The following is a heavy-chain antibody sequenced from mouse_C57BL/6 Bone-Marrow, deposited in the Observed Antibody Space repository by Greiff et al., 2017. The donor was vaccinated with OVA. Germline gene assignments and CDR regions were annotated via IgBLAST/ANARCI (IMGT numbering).Heavy chain of an antibody. V-gene: IGHV1-47*01. CDR1: GYTFTTYP. D-gene: IGHD1-1*01. CDR2: FHPYNDDT. J-gene: IGHJ1*03. Sequence: VQLQQSGAELVKPGASVKMSCKASGYTFTTYPIEWMKQNHGKSLEWIGNFHPYNDDTKYNEKFKGKATLTVEKSSSTVYLELSRLTSDDSAVYYCAKSYYGSSYWYFDVWGTGTTVTVSS. CDR3: AKSYYGSSYWYFDV.